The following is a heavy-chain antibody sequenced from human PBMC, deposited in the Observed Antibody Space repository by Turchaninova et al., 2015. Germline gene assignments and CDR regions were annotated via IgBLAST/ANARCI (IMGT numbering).Heavy chain of an antibody. J-gene: IGHJ4*02. Sequence: QITLKESGPTLVKPTQTPTLTCPFSGFSLSTRGVGVGWIRQPPGKALEGLALIYWDDDKGYSPSLKSRLTITKDTSKNQVVLIMTNMDPVDTATYYCAHSDRSGWYVAYWGQGTLVTVSS. CDR2: IYWDDDK. V-gene: IGHV2-5*02. D-gene: IGHD6-19*01. CDR1: GFSLSTRGVG. CDR3: AHSDRSGWYVAY.